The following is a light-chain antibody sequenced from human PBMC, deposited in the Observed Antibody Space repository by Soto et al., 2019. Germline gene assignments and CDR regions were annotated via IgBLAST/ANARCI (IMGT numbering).Light chain of an antibody. CDR1: QSVSSSY. CDR2: GAS. Sequence: EIVLTQSPGTLSLSPGERATLSCRASQSVSSSYLAWYQQKPGQALRLLIYGASSTATGIPDRFSGSGSGTDFTLTISRLEPEDFAVYYCQQYGSSPLTFGGGTKVEIK. CDR3: QQYGSSPLT. V-gene: IGKV3-20*01. J-gene: IGKJ4*01.